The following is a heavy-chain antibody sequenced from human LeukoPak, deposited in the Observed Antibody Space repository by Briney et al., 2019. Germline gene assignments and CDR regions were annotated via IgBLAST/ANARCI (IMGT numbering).Heavy chain of an antibody. CDR3: ARDVVLVTIPGVAPRGYWLDP. CDR2: ISGSGGST. Sequence: GGSLRLSCAASGFTFSNHWMHWVRQAPGKGLEWVSAISGSGGSTYYADSVKGRFTISRDNSKNTLYLQMNSLRAEDTAVYYCARDVVLVTIPGVAPRGYWLDPWGQGALVTVSS. V-gene: IGHV3-23*01. D-gene: IGHD3-3*01. J-gene: IGHJ5*02. CDR1: GFTFSNHW.